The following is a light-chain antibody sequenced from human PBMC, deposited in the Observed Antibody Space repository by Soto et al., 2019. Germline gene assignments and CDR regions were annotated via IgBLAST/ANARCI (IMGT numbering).Light chain of an antibody. CDR1: QDITNH. CDR3: QQYGPYLLT. Sequence: DIQMTQSPTSLSASVGDRVTITCQASQDITNHLNWYQQKPGKAPNLLIYEATNLETGVPSRFSGDGSGTDFTLTISSLQPEDFATYYCQQYGPYLLTFGPGTKVHMK. CDR2: EAT. J-gene: IGKJ3*01. V-gene: IGKV1-33*01.